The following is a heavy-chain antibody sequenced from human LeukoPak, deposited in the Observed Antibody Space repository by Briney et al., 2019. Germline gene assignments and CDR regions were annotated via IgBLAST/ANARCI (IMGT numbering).Heavy chain of an antibody. CDR1: GFTFSSYT. Sequence: GGSLRLSCAASGFTFSSYTMNWVRQAPEKGLEWVSSISSSSSYIYYADSVKGRFTISRDNAKNSLYLQMSSLRAEDTAVYYCARDSRLNYWGQGTLVTVSS. CDR2: ISSSSSYI. V-gene: IGHV3-21*01. D-gene: IGHD3-16*01. CDR3: ARDSRLNY. J-gene: IGHJ4*02.